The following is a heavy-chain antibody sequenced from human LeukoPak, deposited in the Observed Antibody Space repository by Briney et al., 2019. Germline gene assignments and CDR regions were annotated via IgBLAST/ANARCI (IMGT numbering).Heavy chain of an antibody. CDR3: ARLNKNDSGSYRFGKKKRGYMDV. J-gene: IGHJ6*03. D-gene: IGHD3-10*01. CDR2: INHSGST. Sequence: SETLSLTCAVYGGSFSGYYWSWIRQPPGKGLEWIGEINHSGSTDYNPSLKSRVTISVDTSKNQFSLKLSSVTAADTAVYYCARLNKNDSGSYRFGKKKRGYMDVWGKGTTVTISS. V-gene: IGHV4-34*01. CDR1: GGSFSGYY.